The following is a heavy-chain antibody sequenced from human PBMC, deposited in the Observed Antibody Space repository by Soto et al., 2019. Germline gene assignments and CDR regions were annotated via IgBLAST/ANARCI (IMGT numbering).Heavy chain of an antibody. Sequence: SETLSLTCTVSGGSISSGGYYWSWIRQHPGKGLEWIGYIYYSGSTYYNPSLKSRVTISVDTSKNRFSLKLSSVTAADTAVYYCARGRYFDWLSDTSYYFDYWGQGTLVTVSS. V-gene: IGHV4-31*03. CDR1: GGSISSGGYY. J-gene: IGHJ4*02. CDR3: ARGRYFDWLSDTSYYFDY. D-gene: IGHD3-9*01. CDR2: IYYSGST.